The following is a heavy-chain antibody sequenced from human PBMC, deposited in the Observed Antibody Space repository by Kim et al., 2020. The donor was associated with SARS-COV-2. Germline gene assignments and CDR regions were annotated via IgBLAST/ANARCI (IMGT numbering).Heavy chain of an antibody. CDR3: ARDSSSLYYYYGMDV. CDR2: ISSSSSYI. CDR1: GFTFSSYS. D-gene: IGHD6-13*01. J-gene: IGHJ6*02. Sequence: GGSLRLSCAASGFTFSSYSMNWVRQAPGKGLEWVSSISSSSSYIYYADSVKGRFTISRDNAKNSLYLQMNSRRAEDTAVYYCARDSSSLYYYYGMDVWGQGTTVTVSS. V-gene: IGHV3-21*01.